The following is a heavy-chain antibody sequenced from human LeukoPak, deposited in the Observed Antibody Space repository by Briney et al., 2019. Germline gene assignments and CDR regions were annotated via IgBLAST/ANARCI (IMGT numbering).Heavy chain of an antibody. CDR2: ISGSGGST. CDR1: GFTFSSYA. CDR3: AKVIAAAGLEDAFDI. J-gene: IGHJ3*02. D-gene: IGHD6-13*01. Sequence: PGGSLRLSRAASGFTFSSYAMSWVRQAPGKGLEWVSAISGSGGSTYYADSVKGRFTISRDNPKNTLYLQMISLRAEDTAVYYCAKVIAAAGLEDAFDIWGQGTMVTVSS. V-gene: IGHV3-23*01.